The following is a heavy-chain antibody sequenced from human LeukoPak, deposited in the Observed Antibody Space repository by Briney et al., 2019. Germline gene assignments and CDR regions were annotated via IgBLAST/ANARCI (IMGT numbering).Heavy chain of an antibody. J-gene: IGHJ4*02. Sequence: SETLSLTCTVSGASISSSTYYWSWIRQPPGKGLEWIGEINHSGSTNYNPSLKSRVTISVDTSKNQFSLKLSSVTAADTAVYYCARGYNWNDYWGQGTLVTVSS. D-gene: IGHD1-20*01. V-gene: IGHV4-39*07. CDR2: INHSGST. CDR1: GASISSSTYY. CDR3: ARGYNWNDY.